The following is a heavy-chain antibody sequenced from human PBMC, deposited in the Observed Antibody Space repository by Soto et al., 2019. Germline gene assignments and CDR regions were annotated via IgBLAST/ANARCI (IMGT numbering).Heavy chain of an antibody. D-gene: IGHD3-9*01. V-gene: IGHV7-4-1*01. CDR1: GYTFTSYA. CDR3: AIDHYIDPFDY. J-gene: IGHJ4*02. CDR2: INTNTGNP. Sequence: ASVKVSCKASGYTFTSYAMNWVRQAPGQGLEWMGWINTNTGNPTYAQGFTGRFVFSLDTSVSTAYLQICSLKAEDTAVYYCAIDHYIDPFDYWGQGTLVTSPQ.